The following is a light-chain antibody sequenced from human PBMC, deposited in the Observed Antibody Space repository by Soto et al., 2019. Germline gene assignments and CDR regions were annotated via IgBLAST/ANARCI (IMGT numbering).Light chain of an antibody. CDR1: QSVLYSSNSRNY. J-gene: IGKJ2*01. CDR3: QQYYSTPYT. CDR2: WAS. V-gene: IGKV4-1*01. Sequence: DIVMTQSPDSLAVSLGERATFNCKSSQSVLYSSNSRNYLAWYQHKPGQPPKLLIYWASTRESGVPDRFSASGSGTDFTLTISSLQAEDVAVYYCQQYYSTPYTFGQGTKLEIK.